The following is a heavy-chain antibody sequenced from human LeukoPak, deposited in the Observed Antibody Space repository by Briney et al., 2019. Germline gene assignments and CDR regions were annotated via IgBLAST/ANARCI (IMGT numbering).Heavy chain of an antibody. CDR2: ISYDGSNN. J-gene: IGHJ5*02. Sequence: GRSLRLSCAASGFSFSSYAMHWVRQAPGKGLEWVAVISYDGSNNYYADSVKGRFNISRDNYKRTLYLQMNSLRAEDTAVYYCSSLYGSGSFYAGMSLNWFDPWGQGTLVTVSS. V-gene: IGHV3-30*04. CDR1: GFSFSSYA. D-gene: IGHD3-10*01. CDR3: SSLYGSGSFYAGMSLNWFDP.